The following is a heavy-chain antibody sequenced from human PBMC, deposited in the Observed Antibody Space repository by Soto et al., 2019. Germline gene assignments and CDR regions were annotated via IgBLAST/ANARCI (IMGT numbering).Heavy chain of an antibody. CDR1: GGSISGYY. J-gene: IGHJ6*03. Sequence: SETLSLTCTVSGGSISGYYWSWIRQPPGKGLEWIGYIYSSGSPNYNPSLKGRAAISVDTSENQTSLRLSSVTAADTAVYYCARVVIVPAARGHYNYFYMHVWGKGTTVTVSS. D-gene: IGHD2-2*01. V-gene: IGHV4-59*08. CDR3: ARVVIVPAARGHYNYFYMHV. CDR2: IYSSGSP.